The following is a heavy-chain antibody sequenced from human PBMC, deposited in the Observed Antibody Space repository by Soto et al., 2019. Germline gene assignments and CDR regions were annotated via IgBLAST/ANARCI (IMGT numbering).Heavy chain of an antibody. V-gene: IGHV1-69*01. Sequence: QVQLVQSGAEVKKPGSSVKVSCKASGGTFSSYAITWVRQAPGQGIEWMGGIMPIFGTANYAQKFQGRVTITADESLPTAYMELSSLRSDDTAVYYCARDFPSSSSDPWGQGTLVTVSS. CDR1: GGTFSSYA. CDR3: ARDFPSSSSDP. CDR2: IMPIFGTA. J-gene: IGHJ5*02.